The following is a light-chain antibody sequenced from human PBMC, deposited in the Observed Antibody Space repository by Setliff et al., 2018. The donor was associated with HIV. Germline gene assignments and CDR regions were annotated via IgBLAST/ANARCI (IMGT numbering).Light chain of an antibody. Sequence: QSVLTQPASVSGSLGQSITISCTGASRDAGDYDYVSWYQQHPGKVPKLLIYGVSSRPSGVSDRFSGSRTGNTASLTISGLQDDDEADYYCNSKTGDSIYVFGSGTKV. CDR1: SRDAGDYDY. J-gene: IGLJ1*01. CDR3: NSKTGDSIYV. V-gene: IGLV2-14*01. CDR2: GVS.